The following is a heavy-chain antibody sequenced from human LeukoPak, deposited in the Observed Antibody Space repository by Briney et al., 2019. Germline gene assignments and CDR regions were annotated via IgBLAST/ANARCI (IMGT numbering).Heavy chain of an antibody. J-gene: IGHJ5*02. CDR1: GYTFTRHW. CDR2: INPNDGAT. Sequence: GASVKVSCKTSGYTFTRHWMHWVRQAPGQGLEWMGIINPNDGATDFAQKFQGRVTMTTDTSTSTVYMELSSLRSDDTAVYYCARDHSNEMCGGGCFASWFDPWGQGTLVTVSS. V-gene: IGHV1-46*01. D-gene: IGHD2-21*02. CDR3: ARDHSNEMCGGGCFASWFDP.